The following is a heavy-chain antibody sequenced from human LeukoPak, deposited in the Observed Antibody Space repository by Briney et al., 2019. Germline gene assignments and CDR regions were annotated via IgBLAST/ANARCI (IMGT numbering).Heavy chain of an antibody. J-gene: IGHJ4*02. V-gene: IGHV3-72*01. Sequence: GGSLRLSCAASGFTFSDHFMDWVRQAPGKGREWVGRSRHKGNNYATQYAASVKDRFTISRDDSKNSLHLQMNSLKTEDTAVYFCVAMLRGVGHWGQGTLVTVSS. D-gene: IGHD3-10*01. CDR3: VAMLRGVGH. CDR2: SRHKGNNYAT. CDR1: GFTFSDHF.